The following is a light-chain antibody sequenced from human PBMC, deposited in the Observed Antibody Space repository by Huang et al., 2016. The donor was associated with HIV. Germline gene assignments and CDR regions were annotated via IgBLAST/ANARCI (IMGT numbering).Light chain of an antibody. J-gene: IGKJ1*01. V-gene: IGKV3-15*01. CDR2: GAS. Sequence: DIVMTQSPATLSVSPGEGATLSCRASQPISRDLAWYQEGPGQAPRLLIYGASIRATGSPARFSGRGAGTEVTLTISSLQSEDFAVYYCQHYYSWPPWTFGQGTKVDIK. CDR1: QPISRD. CDR3: QHYYSWPPWT.